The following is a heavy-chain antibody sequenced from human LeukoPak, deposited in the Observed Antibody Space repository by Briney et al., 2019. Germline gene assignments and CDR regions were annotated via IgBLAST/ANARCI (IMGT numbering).Heavy chain of an antibody. CDR2: IYTSGST. CDR3: ARGIPRRAFDI. CDR1: GGSISSGSYY. V-gene: IGHV4-61*09. Sequence: TSETLSLTCTVSGGSISSGSYYWSWIRQPAGKGLEWIGHIYTSGSTNYNPSLKSRVTISVDTSKNQFSLKLSSVTAADTAVYYCARGIPRRAFDIWGQGTMVTVSS. J-gene: IGHJ3*02.